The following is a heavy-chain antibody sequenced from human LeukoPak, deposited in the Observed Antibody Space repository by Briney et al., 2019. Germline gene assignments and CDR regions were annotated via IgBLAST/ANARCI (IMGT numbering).Heavy chain of an antibody. CDR3: ARARGRSSGYYYVGVWFDP. CDR2: IYYSGST. Sequence: PSETLSLTCTVSGASINTYYWNWIRQPPGKGLEWIGYIYYSGSTNYNPSLKSRVTISVDTSKNQFSLKLSSVTAADTAVYYCARARGRSSGYYYVGVWFDPWGQGTLVTVSS. J-gene: IGHJ5*02. CDR1: GASINTYY. D-gene: IGHD3-22*01. V-gene: IGHV4-59*01.